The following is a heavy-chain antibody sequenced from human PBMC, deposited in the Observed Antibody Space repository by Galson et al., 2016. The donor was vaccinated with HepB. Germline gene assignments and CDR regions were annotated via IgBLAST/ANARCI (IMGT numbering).Heavy chain of an antibody. CDR3: AKGLAIAAALIDY. D-gene: IGHD6-13*01. J-gene: IGHJ4*02. V-gene: IGHV3-9*03. CDR1: GFTFDHYA. Sequence: SLRLSCAASGFTFDHYAMHWVRQAPGKGLEWVSGIYWNSGSIAYADSVKGRFTISRDNAKNSLYLQMNSLRAEDMAFYYCAKGLAIAAALIDYWGQGTLVTVSS. CDR2: IYWNSGSI.